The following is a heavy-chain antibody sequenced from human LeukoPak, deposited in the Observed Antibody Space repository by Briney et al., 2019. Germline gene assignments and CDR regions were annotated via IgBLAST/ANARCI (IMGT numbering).Heavy chain of an antibody. J-gene: IGHJ5*02. CDR1: GGSISSGDYY. D-gene: IGHD3-16*01. CDR3: ARRGGGRWFDP. CDR2: MYYSGIT. V-gene: IGHV4-31*03. Sequence: PPETLSLTCTVSGGSISSGDYYWGWIRQYSGKGLEWIGYMYYSGITYYNPSLKSRVTISVDTSKNQFSLQLTSVTSAEPAVYYCARRGGGRWFDPWGQGTLVTVSS.